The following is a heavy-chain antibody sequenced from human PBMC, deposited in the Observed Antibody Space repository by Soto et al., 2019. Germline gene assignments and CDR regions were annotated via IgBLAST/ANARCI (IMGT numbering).Heavy chain of an antibody. V-gene: IGHV1-69*01. CDR2: IIPIFGTT. Sequence: VQLVQSGAEVKKPGSSVKVSCKASGGTFSNYPFIWVRQAPGQGLDWMGGIIPIFGTTDYGQRFQGRVTITADESTNTAYMELSSLRSDDTAVYYCARGLYCGGGCYSYFDDWCQGTVVTVPS. D-gene: IGHD2-21*02. CDR1: GGTFSNYP. J-gene: IGHJ4*02. CDR3: ARGLYCGGGCYSYFDD.